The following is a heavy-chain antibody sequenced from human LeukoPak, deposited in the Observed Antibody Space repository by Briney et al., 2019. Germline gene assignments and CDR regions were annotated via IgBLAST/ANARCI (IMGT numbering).Heavy chain of an antibody. J-gene: IGHJ5*02. Sequence: GASVTVSCTASGGTLSSYAISWVRQAPGQGLEWMGGIIPIFGTANYAQKFQGRVTITADESTSTAYMELSSLRSEDTAVYYCARDRSYYGSGGLNWFDPWGQGTLVTVSS. CDR1: GGTLSSYA. CDR3: ARDRSYYGSGGLNWFDP. D-gene: IGHD3-10*01. CDR2: IIPIFGTA. V-gene: IGHV1-69*13.